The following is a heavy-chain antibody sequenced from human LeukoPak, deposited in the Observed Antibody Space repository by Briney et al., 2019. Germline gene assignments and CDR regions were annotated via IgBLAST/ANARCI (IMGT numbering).Heavy chain of an antibody. J-gene: IGHJ4*02. D-gene: IGHD1-26*01. CDR3: ARGPPLYVGYYFDY. Sequence: SETLSLTCTVSGASISSYYWGWIRQPPGKGLEWIGYIYYSGSTNYNPSLKSRGTISVDTAKNQFSLKLSSVSAADAAVDFCARGPPLYVGYYFDYWGQGTLVTVSS. CDR1: GASISSYY. CDR2: IYYSGST. V-gene: IGHV4-59*01.